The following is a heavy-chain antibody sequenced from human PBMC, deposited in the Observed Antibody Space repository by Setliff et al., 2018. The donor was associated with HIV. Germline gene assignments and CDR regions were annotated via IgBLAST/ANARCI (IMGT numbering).Heavy chain of an antibody. V-gene: IGHV3-74*01. CDR3: AKDRGGGSYFDY. Sequence: PGGSLRLSCAASGFTFSSYWMYWVRQAPGKGLVCVSRVNNDGTDTIYADSVKGRFTISRDNSKSTLYLQMNSLRAEDTAVYYCAKDRGGGSYFDYWGQGTLVTVSS. D-gene: IGHD1-26*01. CDR1: GFTFSSYW. J-gene: IGHJ4*02. CDR2: VNNDGTDT.